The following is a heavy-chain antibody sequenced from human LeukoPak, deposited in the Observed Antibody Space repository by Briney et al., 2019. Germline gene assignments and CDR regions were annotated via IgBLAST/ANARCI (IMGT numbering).Heavy chain of an antibody. J-gene: IGHJ6*02. CDR1: GFTLSSHT. V-gene: IGHV3-15*07. Sequence: GGSLRLSCAASGFTLSSHTMNWVRQAPGKGLEWVGHIKSKIDGGTTEYAAPVKGRFTISRDDSKNTLYLQINSLKTEDTAVYYCTKERYWRDGYNTGYYYGMDVWGQGTTVTVS. CDR2: IKSKIDGGTT. CDR3: TKERYWRDGYNTGYYYGMDV. D-gene: IGHD5-24*01.